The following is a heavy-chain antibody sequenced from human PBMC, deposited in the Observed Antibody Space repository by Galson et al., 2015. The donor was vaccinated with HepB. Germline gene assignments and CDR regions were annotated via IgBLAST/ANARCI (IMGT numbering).Heavy chain of an antibody. J-gene: IGHJ3*02. CDR1: GFTFDDYA. Sequence: SLRLSCAASGFTFDDYAMHWVRQAPGKGLEWVSGISWNSGSIGYADSVKGRFTISRDNAKNSLYLQMNSLRAEDTALYYCAKVGTAAVNDAFDIWGQGTMVTVSS. D-gene: IGHD6-13*01. V-gene: IGHV3-9*01. CDR2: ISWNSGSI. CDR3: AKVGTAAVNDAFDI.